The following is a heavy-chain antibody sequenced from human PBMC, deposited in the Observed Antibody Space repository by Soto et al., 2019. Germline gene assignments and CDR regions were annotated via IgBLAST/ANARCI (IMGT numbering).Heavy chain of an antibody. CDR2: IIPILGIA. CDR3: AIGGLIVVATDASDI. D-gene: IGHD2-21*01. Sequence: GASVKVSCKASGGTFSSYTISWVRQAPGQGLEWMGRIIPILGIANYAQKFQGRVTITADKSTCTAYMELSSLRSEDTAVYYCAIGGLIVVATDASDIWGQGTMVTVSS. J-gene: IGHJ3*02. CDR1: GGTFSSYT. V-gene: IGHV1-69*02.